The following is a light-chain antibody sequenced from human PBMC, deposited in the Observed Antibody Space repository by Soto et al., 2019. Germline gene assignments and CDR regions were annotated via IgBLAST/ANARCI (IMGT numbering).Light chain of an antibody. CDR1: SSDVGAYDY. J-gene: IGLJ1*01. CDR3: SSFAGSNNFPYV. V-gene: IGLV2-8*01. Sequence: SVLTQPPSASGSPGQSVTISCTGTSSDVGAYDYVSWYQQHPGKAPKLMIYEINKRPSGVPDRFSGSKPGNTASLTVSGLQAEDEADYYCSSFAGSNNFPYVFGTGTKVTVL. CDR2: EIN.